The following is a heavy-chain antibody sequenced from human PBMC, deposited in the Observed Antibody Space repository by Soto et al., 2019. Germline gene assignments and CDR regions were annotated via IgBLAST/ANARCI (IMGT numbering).Heavy chain of an antibody. Sequence: QITLKESGPTLVKPTQTLTLTCTFSGFSLSTSGVGVGWIRQPPGKALEWLALIYWDDDKRYSPSPKSRLTIPTDTSKNQVVLTMTNMDPVDTATYYCAHRRAYCSGGSCYSIWFDPWGQGTLVTVSS. D-gene: IGHD2-15*01. CDR2: IYWDDDK. CDR1: GFSLSTSGVG. J-gene: IGHJ5*02. V-gene: IGHV2-5*02. CDR3: AHRRAYCSGGSCYSIWFDP.